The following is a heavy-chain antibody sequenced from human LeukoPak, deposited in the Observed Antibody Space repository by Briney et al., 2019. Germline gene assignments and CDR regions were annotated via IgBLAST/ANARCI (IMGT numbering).Heavy chain of an antibody. Sequence: PGGSLRLSCAASGFTFSSYSMNWVRQAPGTGLEWVASISSSSSYIYYADSVKGRFTISRDNAKNSLYLQMNSLRAEDTAMYYCARIHSNYPFDIWGQGTMATVSS. CDR2: ISSSSSYI. D-gene: IGHD4-11*01. CDR1: GFTFSSYS. V-gene: IGHV3-21*01. J-gene: IGHJ3*02. CDR3: ARIHSNYPFDI.